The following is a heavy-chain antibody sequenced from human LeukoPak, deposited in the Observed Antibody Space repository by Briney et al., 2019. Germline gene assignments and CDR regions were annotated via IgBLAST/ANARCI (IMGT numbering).Heavy chain of an antibody. CDR3: ARGNYDSNGLDFDY. D-gene: IGHD3-22*01. CDR1: GGTFSSYE. Sequence: ASVKVSCKASGGTFSSYEISWVRQAPGQGLEWMGWINPNSGGTNYAQKFQGRVTMTRDTSISTAYMELSRLRSDDTAVYYCARGNYDSNGLDFDYWGQGTLVTVSS. CDR2: INPNSGGT. J-gene: IGHJ4*02. V-gene: IGHV1-2*02.